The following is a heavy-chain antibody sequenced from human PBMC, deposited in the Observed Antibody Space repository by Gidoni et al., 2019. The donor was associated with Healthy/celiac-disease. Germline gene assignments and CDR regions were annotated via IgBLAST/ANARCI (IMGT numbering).Heavy chain of an antibody. J-gene: IGHJ4*02. Sequence: EVQLVESGGGLVQPGGSLRLSCAASGFTFDDYAMHWVRQAPGKGLGMVSGNSWNSGSIDYEDSLKGLFTISRDNAKNSLNLQMNRRRAEDTALYYGAKDVALDGYSHFDYWGQGTLVTVSS. CDR2: NSWNSGSI. CDR3: AKDVALDGYSHFDY. D-gene: IGHD4-4*01. V-gene: IGHV3-9*01. CDR1: GFTFDDYA.